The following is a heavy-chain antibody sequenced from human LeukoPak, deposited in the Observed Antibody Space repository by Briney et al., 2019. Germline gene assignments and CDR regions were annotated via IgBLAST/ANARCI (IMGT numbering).Heavy chain of an antibody. CDR1: GYTFAKYA. CDR3: ARDRGDDTVSYFDY. V-gene: IGHV1-3*01. D-gene: IGHD3-22*01. Sequence: ASVKVSCKASGYTFAKYAIHWVRQAPGQRLEWMGWINAGNGNTRYSQKFQGRITMTRDTSISTAYMELSGLRSDDTAVYYCARDRGDDTVSYFDYWGQGTLVTVSS. CDR2: INAGNGNT. J-gene: IGHJ4*02.